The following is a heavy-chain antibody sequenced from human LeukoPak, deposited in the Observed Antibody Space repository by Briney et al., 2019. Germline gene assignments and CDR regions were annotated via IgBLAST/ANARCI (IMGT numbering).Heavy chain of an antibody. Sequence: ASVKVSCKASGYTFTSYGISWVRQAPGQGLEWMGWISAYNGNTNYAQKLQGRVTMTTDTSTSTAYMELRSLRSDDTAVYYCARFRVDYGDYELPPTWFDPWGQGTLVTVSS. CDR2: ISAYNGNT. CDR1: GYTFTSYG. V-gene: IGHV1-18*01. D-gene: IGHD4-17*01. J-gene: IGHJ5*02. CDR3: ARFRVDYGDYELPPTWFDP.